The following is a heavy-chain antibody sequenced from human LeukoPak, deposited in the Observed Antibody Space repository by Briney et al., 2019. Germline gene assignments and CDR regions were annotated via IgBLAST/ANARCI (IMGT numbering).Heavy chain of an antibody. D-gene: IGHD3-22*01. V-gene: IGHV4-39*01. Sequence: SETLSLTRTIADGSISSSSYYWGWIRQPPGKGLEWIGSIYYSGSTYYNPSLKSRVTISVDTSKNQFSLKLSSVTAADTAVYYCARHQPDSSGYLIYFDYWGQGTLVTVSS. CDR2: IYYSGST. CDR1: DGSISSSSYY. CDR3: ARHQPDSSGYLIYFDY. J-gene: IGHJ4*02.